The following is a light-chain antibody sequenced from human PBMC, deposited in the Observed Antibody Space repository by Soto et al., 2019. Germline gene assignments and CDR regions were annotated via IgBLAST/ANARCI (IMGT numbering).Light chain of an antibody. CDR1: QTISSW. J-gene: IGKJ1*01. V-gene: IGKV1-5*03. CDR3: QHYNSYSEA. Sequence: DLQMTQSPSTLSGSVGDRVTITCRASQTISSWLAWCQQKPGKAPKLLIYKASTLKSGVPSRFSGSGSGTEFTLTISSLQPDDFATYYCQHYNSYSEAFGQGTKVDIK. CDR2: KAS.